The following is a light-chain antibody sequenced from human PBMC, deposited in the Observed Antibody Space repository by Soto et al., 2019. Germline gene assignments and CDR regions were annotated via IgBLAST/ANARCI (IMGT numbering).Light chain of an antibody. V-gene: IGKV1-39*01. CDR1: QSISSY. CDR2: AAS. Sequence: DIQMTQSPSSLSSSLGYIVTITCLASQSISSYLNWYQQKPGKAPKLLIYAASSLQSGVPSRFSGSGSGTDFTLTISSLQPEDFATYYCQQSYSTPWTFGQGTKVDIK. CDR3: QQSYSTPWT. J-gene: IGKJ1*01.